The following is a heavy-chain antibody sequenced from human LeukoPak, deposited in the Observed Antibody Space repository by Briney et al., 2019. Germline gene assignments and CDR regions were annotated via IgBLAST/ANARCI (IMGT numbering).Heavy chain of an antibody. CDR2: INHSGST. J-gene: IGHJ3*02. D-gene: IGHD6-6*01. Sequence: SETLSLTCAVYGGSFSGYYWSWIRQPPGKGLEWIGEINHSGSTNYNPSLKSRVTISVDTSKNQFSLKLSSVTAADTAVYHCARTSIAARRANAFDIWGQGTMVTVSS. CDR3: ARTSIAARRANAFDI. V-gene: IGHV4-34*01. CDR1: GGSFSGYY.